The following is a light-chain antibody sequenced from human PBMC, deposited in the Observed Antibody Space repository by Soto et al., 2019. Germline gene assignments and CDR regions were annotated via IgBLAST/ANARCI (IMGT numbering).Light chain of an antibody. CDR3: SSYTSSSALVV. CDR1: SSDVGGYNY. V-gene: IGLV2-14*01. CDR2: DVS. J-gene: IGLJ2*01. Sequence: QSVLTQPASVSGSPGQSITISCTGTSSDVGGYNYVSWYQQHPGKAPKLMIYDVSNRPSGVSNRISGSKSGNTASLTISGLQAEDEDDDYCSSYTSSSALVVFGGGTKLTVL.